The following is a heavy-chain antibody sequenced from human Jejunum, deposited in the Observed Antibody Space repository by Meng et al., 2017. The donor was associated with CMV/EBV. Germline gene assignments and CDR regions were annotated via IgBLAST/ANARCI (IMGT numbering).Heavy chain of an antibody. Sequence: QRPETGPGLVKPSGTLALPCAFSGGSISSSNWWSWVRQPPGKGLEWIGEIYHSGSTNYNPSLKSRVTISVDKSKNQFSLKLSSVTAADTAVYYCASFPPPGKQWLVTDYWGQGTLVTVSS. D-gene: IGHD6-19*01. CDR1: GGSISSSNW. CDR2: IYHSGST. J-gene: IGHJ4*02. V-gene: IGHV4-4*02. CDR3: ASFPPPGKQWLVTDY.